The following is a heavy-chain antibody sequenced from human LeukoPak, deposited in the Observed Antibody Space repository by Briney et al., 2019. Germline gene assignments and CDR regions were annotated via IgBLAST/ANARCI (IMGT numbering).Heavy chain of an antibody. CDR2: IGVGGTT. J-gene: IGHJ4*02. Sequence: GGSLRLSCAASGFTFGSYAMSWVRQAPGKGLEWVSGIGVGGTTYYADSVKGRFTISRDTSKSTLSLQMNSLRAEDTAVYYCAKTQGYYDCWGQGTLVTVSS. CDR3: AKTQGYYDC. V-gene: IGHV3-23*01. CDR1: GFTFGSYA. D-gene: IGHD3-22*01.